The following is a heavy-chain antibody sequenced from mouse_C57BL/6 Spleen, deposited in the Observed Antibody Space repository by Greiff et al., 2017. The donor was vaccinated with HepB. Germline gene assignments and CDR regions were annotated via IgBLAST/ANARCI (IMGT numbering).Heavy chain of an antibody. CDR2: ISGGGGNT. D-gene: IGHD2-5*01. J-gene: IGHJ2*01. V-gene: IGHV5-9*01. CDR1: GFTFSSYT. Sequence: DVKLVESGGGLVKPGGSLKLSCAASGFTFSSYTMSWVRQTPEKRLEWVATISGGGGNTYYPDSVKGRFTISRDNAKNTLYLQMSSLRSEDTALYYCARHEGYSNYRGYFDYWGQGTTLTVSS. CDR3: ARHEGYSNYRGYFDY.